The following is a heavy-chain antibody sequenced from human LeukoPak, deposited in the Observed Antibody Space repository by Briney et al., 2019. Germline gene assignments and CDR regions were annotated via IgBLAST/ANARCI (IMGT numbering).Heavy chain of an antibody. CDR1: GGSVSSGSYY. CDR2: IYYSGST. V-gene: IGHV4-61*01. D-gene: IGHD4-17*01. J-gene: IGHJ4*02. Sequence: PSETLSLTCTVSGGSVSSGSYYWSWIRQPPGKGLEWIGYIYYSGSTNYNPSLRGRVTISIDTSKNQFSLKLTSVTAADTAVYYCARTSTVTPFDYWGQGTLVTVSS. CDR3: ARTSTVTPFDY.